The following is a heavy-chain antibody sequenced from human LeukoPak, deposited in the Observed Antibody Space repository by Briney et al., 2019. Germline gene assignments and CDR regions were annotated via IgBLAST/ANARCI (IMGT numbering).Heavy chain of an antibody. V-gene: IGHV3-23*01. D-gene: IGHD6-19*01. Sequence: GGSLRLSCAASGFTFSSYAMSWVRQAPGKGLEWVSAISGSGGSTYYADPVKGRFTISRDNSKNTLYLQMNSLRAEDTAVYYCAKGGGWSPAVLFDYWGQGTLVTVSS. CDR3: AKGGGWSPAVLFDY. CDR1: GFTFSSYA. J-gene: IGHJ4*02. CDR2: ISGSGGST.